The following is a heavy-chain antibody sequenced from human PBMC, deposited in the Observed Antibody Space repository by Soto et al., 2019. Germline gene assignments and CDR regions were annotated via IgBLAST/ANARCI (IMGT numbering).Heavy chain of an antibody. CDR3: AKVLYYDSSGYPDPHYYYYGIDV. V-gene: IGHV3-23*01. CDR2: ISGSGGST. D-gene: IGHD3-22*01. Sequence: GGSLRLSCAASGFTFSSYAMSWVRQAPGKGLEWVSAISGSGGSTYYADSVKGRFTISRDNSKNTLYLQMNSLRAEDTAVYYCAKVLYYDSSGYPDPHYYYYGIDVLSQGATVTVSS. CDR1: GFTFSSYA. J-gene: IGHJ6*02.